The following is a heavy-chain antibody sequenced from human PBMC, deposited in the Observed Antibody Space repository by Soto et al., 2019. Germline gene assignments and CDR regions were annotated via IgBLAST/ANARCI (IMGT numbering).Heavy chain of an antibody. V-gene: IGHV1-69*06. J-gene: IGHJ6*02. CDR2: IIPIFGTA. D-gene: IGHD2-2*02. CDR3: ASPRCSSTSCYIDGSTQYYYGIDV. Sequence: SVKVSCKASGGTFSSYAISWVRQAPGQGLEWMGGIIPIFGTANYAQKFQGRVTITADKSTSTAYMELSSLRSEDTAVYYCASPRCSSTSCYIDGSTQYYYGIDVWGQGTTVTVSS. CDR1: GGTFSSYA.